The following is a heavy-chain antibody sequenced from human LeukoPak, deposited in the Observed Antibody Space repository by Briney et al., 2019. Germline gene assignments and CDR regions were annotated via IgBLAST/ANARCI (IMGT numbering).Heavy chain of an antibody. D-gene: IGHD3-3*01. Sequence: ASVKVSCKASGYTFTSYDINWVRQATGQGLEWMGWMNPNSGNTGYAQKFQGRVSMTRNTSISTDYMELRSLRSEDTAVYYCARVKPIWSGYYGDYYYYYGMDVWRQGTTVTVSS. J-gene: IGHJ6*02. CDR2: MNPNSGNT. CDR1: GYTFTSYD. V-gene: IGHV1-8*01. CDR3: ARVKPIWSGYYGDYYYYYGMDV.